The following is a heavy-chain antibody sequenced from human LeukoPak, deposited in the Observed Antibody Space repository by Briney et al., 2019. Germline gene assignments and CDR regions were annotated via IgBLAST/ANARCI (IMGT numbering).Heavy chain of an antibody. J-gene: IGHJ2*01. CDR2: IIPIFGTT. CDR3: ARAAYDLLTAYYLKYFDL. CDR1: GGTFSSYA. V-gene: IGHV1-69*13. Sequence: SVKVSCKTSGGTFSSYAISWVRQAPGQGLEWMGGIIPIFGTTNYAQKFQGRVTLTADESTSTAYMELSSLTSEDTAVYYCARAAYDLLTAYYLKYFDLWGRGSLVTVDS. D-gene: IGHD3-9*01.